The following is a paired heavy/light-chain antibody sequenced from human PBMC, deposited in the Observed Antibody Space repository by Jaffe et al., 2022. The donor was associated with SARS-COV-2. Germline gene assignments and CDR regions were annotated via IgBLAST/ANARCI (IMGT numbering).Heavy chain of an antibody. D-gene: IGHD5-12*01. J-gene: IGHJ4*02. CDR2: VYYTGAT. V-gene: IGHV4-39*01. Sequence: QLQLQESGPGLVKPSETLSLTCSVSGGSISTDHYYWGWVRQPPGKGLEWIGCVYYTGATYYNPSLKSRVTMSVDTSKNQFSLKVISVTAADTATYYCARLWGLARTDDYWGQGIVVTVSS. CDR3: ARLWGLARTDDY. CDR1: GGSISTDHYY.
Light chain of an antibody. CDR3: LQDYNFQWT. V-gene: IGKV1-6*01. J-gene: IGKJ1*01. CDR1: QGTAND. CDR2: AAS. Sequence: AIQMTQTPSSLSASVGDSITITCRTSQGTANDLAWYQQKPGKAPKLLIYAASSLHSGVPSRFSGSGSGTDFTLTISGLQPEDFATYYCLQDYNFQWTFAQGTQVEIK.